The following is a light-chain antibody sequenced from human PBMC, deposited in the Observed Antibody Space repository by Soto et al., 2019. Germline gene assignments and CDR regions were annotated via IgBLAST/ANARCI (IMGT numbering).Light chain of an antibody. J-gene: IGKJ3*01. CDR1: QGISDF. Sequence: DIQMTQSPSSLSASVGDRVTISCRASQGISDFLAWYQQKPGKVPKLLIYGASTLQSGVPSRFSGSGFGTDFTLTISSLQPEDVATYYCQKYNSAPHTFGPGTKVDIK. CDR3: QKYNSAPHT. CDR2: GAS. V-gene: IGKV1-27*01.